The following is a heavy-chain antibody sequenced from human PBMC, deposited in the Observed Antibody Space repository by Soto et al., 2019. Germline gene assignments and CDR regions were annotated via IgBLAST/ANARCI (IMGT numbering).Heavy chain of an antibody. J-gene: IGHJ5*02. V-gene: IGHV1-3*01. CDR3: ARDPPAYYDFWSGYPNWFDP. Sequence: QVQLVQSGAEVKKPGASVKVSCKASGYTFTTYAMHWVRQAPGQRLEWMGWINAGNGNTKYSQKFQGRVTITRDPSASTAYMELSSLRSEDTAVYYCARDPPAYYDFWSGYPNWFDPWGQGTLVTVSS. CDR1: GYTFTTYA. CDR2: INAGNGNT. D-gene: IGHD3-3*01.